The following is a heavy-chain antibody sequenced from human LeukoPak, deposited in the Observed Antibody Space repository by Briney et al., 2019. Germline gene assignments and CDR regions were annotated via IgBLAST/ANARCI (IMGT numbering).Heavy chain of an antibody. CDR3: ARMYSSSHSDF. Sequence: GGSLRLSCAASGFTFSSYWMSWVRQAPGKGLEWVSVIHSDGTTYYADSVKGRFTISRDISKNTLYLQMNNLRAEDTAVYYCARMYSSSHSDFWGQGTLVTVSS. J-gene: IGHJ4*02. D-gene: IGHD6-13*01. CDR2: IHSDGTT. CDR1: GFTFSSYW. V-gene: IGHV3-66*01.